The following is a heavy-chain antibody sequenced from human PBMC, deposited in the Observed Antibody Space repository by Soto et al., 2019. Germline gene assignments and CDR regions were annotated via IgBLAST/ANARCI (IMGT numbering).Heavy chain of an antibody. CDR2: IYHSGST. Sequence: PSETLSLTCAVSGGSISSSNWWSWVRQPPGKGLEWIGEIYHSGSTNYNPSLKSRVTISVDKSKNQFSLKLSSVTAADTAVYYCARDSRDYYYGSGSYYNWSYYYYYYGMDVWSQGTTVT. CDR1: GGSISSSNW. V-gene: IGHV4-4*02. D-gene: IGHD3-10*01. J-gene: IGHJ6*02. CDR3: ARDSRDYYYGSGSYYNWSYYYYYYGMDV.